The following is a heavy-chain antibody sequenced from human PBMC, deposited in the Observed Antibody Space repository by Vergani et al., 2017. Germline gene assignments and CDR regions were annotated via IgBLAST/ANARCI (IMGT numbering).Heavy chain of an antibody. D-gene: IGHD2-2*01. CDR1: GFSFSISGVG. CDR3: XHSEIVDPAASFDY. Sequence: QINLRESGPALVNPTQTLTLPCTFSGFSFSISGVGGGWIRQPPGKARKWLSLIYWNDDKRYSTSLKSRLTITKDTSTTQVVLTITNMNPVDTATYYCXHSEIVDPAASFDYWGQGTLVTVSS. J-gene: IGHJ4*02. CDR2: IYWNDDK. V-gene: IGHV2-5*01.